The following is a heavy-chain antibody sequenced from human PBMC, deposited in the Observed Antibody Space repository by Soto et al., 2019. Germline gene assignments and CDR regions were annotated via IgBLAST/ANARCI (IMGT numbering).Heavy chain of an antibody. CDR3: ARDAGFPYSSRQQLVQDY. J-gene: IGHJ4*02. CDR2: IHHSGNT. V-gene: IGHV4-4*02. CDR1: GASISSGNW. D-gene: IGHD6-13*01. Sequence: QVQLQESGPGLVKPSGTLSLTCAVSGASISSGNWWSWVRQPPGKGLEWIGEIHHSGNTNYNPSLKSRVTISVDKSKNQFSLKLSSVTAADTAVYYCARDAGFPYSSRQQLVQDYWGQGTLVTVSS.